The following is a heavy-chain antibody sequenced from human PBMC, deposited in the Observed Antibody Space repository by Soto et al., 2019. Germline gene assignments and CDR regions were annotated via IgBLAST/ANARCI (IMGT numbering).Heavy chain of an antibody. CDR2: INHSGST. V-gene: IGHV4-34*01. D-gene: IGHD3-10*01. J-gene: IGHJ3*02. Sequence: PSETLSLTCAVYGGSFSGYYWSWIRQPPGKGLEWIGEINHSGSTNYNPSLKSRVTISVDTSKNQFSLKLSSVTAADTAVYYCARTPLGDDAFDIWGQGTMVTVSS. CDR1: GGSFSGYY. CDR3: ARTPLGDDAFDI.